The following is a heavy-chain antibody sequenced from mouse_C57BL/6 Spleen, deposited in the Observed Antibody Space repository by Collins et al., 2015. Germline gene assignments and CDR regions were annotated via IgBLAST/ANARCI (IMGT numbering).Heavy chain of an antibody. V-gene: IGHV1-9*01. D-gene: IGHD2-2*01. J-gene: IGHJ3*01. CDR2: ILPGSGST. Sequence: GLEWIGEILPGSGSTNYNEKFKGKATFTADTSSNTAYMQLSSLTSEDSAVYYCARRDYGFNWFAYWGQGTLVTVSA. CDR3: ARRDYGFNWFAY.